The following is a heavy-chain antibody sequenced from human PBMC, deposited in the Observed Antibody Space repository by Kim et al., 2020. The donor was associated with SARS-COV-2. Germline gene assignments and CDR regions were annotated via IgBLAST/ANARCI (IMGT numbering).Heavy chain of an antibody. V-gene: IGHV4-31*03. CDR1: GGSISSGGYY. Sequence: SETLSLTCTVSGGSISSGGYYWSWIRQHPGKGLEWIGYIYYSGSTYYNTSLKSRVTISVDTSKNQFSLKLSSVTAADTAVYYCARGIVAGTWFQHWGQGTLVTVSS. CDR2: IYYSGST. J-gene: IGHJ1*01. CDR3: ARGIVAGTWFQH. D-gene: IGHD6-19*01.